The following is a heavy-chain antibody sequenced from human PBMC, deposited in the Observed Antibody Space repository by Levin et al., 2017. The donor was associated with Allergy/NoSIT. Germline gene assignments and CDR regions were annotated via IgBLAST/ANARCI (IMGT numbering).Heavy chain of an antibody. J-gene: IGHJ6*03. CDR2: ISSSGSTR. D-gene: IGHD4-17*01. CDR1: GFTFSDYY. CDR3: ARAADYGDPYYYYYYMDV. V-gene: IGHV3-11*01. Sequence: GGSLRLSCAASGFTFSDYYMSWIRQAPGKGLEWVSYISSSGSTRYYADSVKGRFTISRDNAKNSLYLQMNSLRAEDTAVYYCARAADYGDPYYYYYYMDVWGKGTTVTVSS.